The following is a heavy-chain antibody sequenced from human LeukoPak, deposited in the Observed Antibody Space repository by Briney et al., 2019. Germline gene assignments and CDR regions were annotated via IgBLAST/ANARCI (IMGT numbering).Heavy chain of an antibody. J-gene: IGHJ4*02. V-gene: IGHV3-64*01. CDR3: ARVWYSSGWYDY. Sequence: GGSLRLSCAASGFTFSSYAMHWVRQAPGKGPEYVSAISSNGGSTYYANSVKGRFTISRDNSKNTLYLQMGSLRAEDMAVYYCARVWYSSGWYDYWGQGTLVTVSS. CDR2: ISSNGGST. D-gene: IGHD6-19*01. CDR1: GFTFSSYA.